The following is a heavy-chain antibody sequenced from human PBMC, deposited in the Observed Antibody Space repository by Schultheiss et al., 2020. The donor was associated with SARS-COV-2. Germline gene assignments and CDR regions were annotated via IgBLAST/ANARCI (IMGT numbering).Heavy chain of an antibody. J-gene: IGHJ4*02. Sequence: SETLSLTCTVSGGSISSYYWSWIRQPPGKGLEWIGYIYYSGSTYYNPSLKSRVTISVDTSKNQFSLKLSSVTAADTAVYYCARRRMAAAEGYFDYWGQGTLVTVSS. D-gene: IGHD6-13*01. CDR3: ARRRMAAAEGYFDY. V-gene: IGHV4-59*08. CDR1: GGSISSYY. CDR2: IYYSGST.